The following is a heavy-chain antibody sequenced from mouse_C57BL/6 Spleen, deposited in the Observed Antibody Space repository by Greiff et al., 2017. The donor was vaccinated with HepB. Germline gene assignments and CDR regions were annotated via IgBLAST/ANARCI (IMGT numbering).Heavy chain of an antibody. CDR1: GYAFSSSW. Sequence: QVQLQQSGPELVKPGASVKISCKASGYAFSSSWMNWVKQRPGKGLEWIGRIYPGDGDTNYNGKFKGKATLTADKSSSTAYMQLSSLTSEDSAVYFCSLITTGVAPFDYWGQGTTLTVSS. CDR3: SLITTGVAPFDY. D-gene: IGHD1-1*01. J-gene: IGHJ2*01. CDR2: IYPGDGDT. V-gene: IGHV1-82*01.